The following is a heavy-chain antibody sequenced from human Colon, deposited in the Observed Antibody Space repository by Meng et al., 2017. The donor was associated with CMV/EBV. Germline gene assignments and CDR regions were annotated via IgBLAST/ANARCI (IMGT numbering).Heavy chain of an antibody. V-gene: IGHV4-61*01. CDR1: GGSVNLGSYY. Sequence: SGGSVNLGSYYCTLIRQPPGKALEWIGYISYSGNTNYNPSLKSRLTIEVDTSRHQFSLKLTSVTAADTAMYYCAREASGWSTGVDSWGQGTLVTVSS. CDR3: AREASGWSTGVDS. D-gene: IGHD6-19*01. CDR2: ISYSGNT. J-gene: IGHJ4*02.